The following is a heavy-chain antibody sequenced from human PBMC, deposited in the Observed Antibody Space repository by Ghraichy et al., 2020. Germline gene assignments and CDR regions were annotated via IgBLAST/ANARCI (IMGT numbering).Heavy chain of an antibody. V-gene: IGHV1-18*01. CDR3: ARDNMYVYSDYVWFDP. CDR2: ISAYNGNT. J-gene: IGHJ5*02. CDR1: GYTFTSNG. D-gene: IGHD4-11*01. Sequence: ASVKVSCKASGYTFTSNGISWVRQAPGQGLEWMGWISAYNGNTNYAEKLQGRVTMTTDTSTSTAYMELRSLRSDDTAVYYCARDNMYVYSDYVWFDPWGQGTLVTVSS.